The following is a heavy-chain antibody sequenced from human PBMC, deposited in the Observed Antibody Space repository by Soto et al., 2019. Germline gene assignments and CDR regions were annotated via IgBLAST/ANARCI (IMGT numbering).Heavy chain of an antibody. CDR2: ISGSGDNT. V-gene: IGHV3-23*01. D-gene: IGHD2-2*01. CDR3: AKEEYCSSTSCRRFYYYGMDV. CDR1: GFTFSNYA. J-gene: IGHJ6*02. Sequence: PGGSLRLSCAASGFTFSNYAMTWVRQAPGKGLEWVSGISGSGDNTYYADSVKGRFTISRDNSKNTLYLQMNSLRAEDTAVYYCAKEEYCSSTSCRRFYYYGMDVWGQGTTVTVSS.